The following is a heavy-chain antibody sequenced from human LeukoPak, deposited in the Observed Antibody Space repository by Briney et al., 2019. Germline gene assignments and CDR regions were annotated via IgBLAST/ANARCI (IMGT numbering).Heavy chain of an antibody. Sequence: KPSETLSLTCAVSGYSISSGYYWGWIRQPPGKGLEWIGSIYHSGSTYYNPSLKCRVTISVDTSKNQFSLKLSSVTAADTAVYYCASLGSYDYFDYWGQGTLVTVSS. D-gene: IGHD1-26*01. V-gene: IGHV4-38-2*01. CDR3: ASLGSYDYFDY. CDR2: IYHSGST. J-gene: IGHJ4*02. CDR1: GYSISSGYY.